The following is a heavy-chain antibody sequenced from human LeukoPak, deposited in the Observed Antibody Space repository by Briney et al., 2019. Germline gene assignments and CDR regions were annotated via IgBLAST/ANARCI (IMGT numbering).Heavy chain of an antibody. CDR1: GGSMNNYY. CDR2: VYQTEDT. D-gene: IGHD6-19*01. V-gene: IGHV4-59*08. J-gene: IGHJ4*02. Sequence: PSETLSLTCTVSGGSMNNYYWSWFRRPPGKGLEWIAYVYQTEDTRYNPSLKSRLSISLDTSKNQFSLQLRSVTATDTAVYYCARHPFSAPFDYWGQGILVTVSS. CDR3: ARHPFSAPFDY.